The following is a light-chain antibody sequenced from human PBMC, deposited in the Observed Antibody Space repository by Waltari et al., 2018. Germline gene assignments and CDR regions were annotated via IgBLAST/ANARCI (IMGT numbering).Light chain of an antibody. J-gene: IGKJ2*01. CDR1: QKVFYNSNDKNY. V-gene: IGKV4-1*01. Sequence: DIVLTQSPDSLAVSLGERATTHCKSSQKVFYNSNDKNYLVWYQQKSGQPPKLLIYWASTRESGVPDRFSGSGSGTEFTLTISNLQAEDVAVYYCQQSFTTPPTFGQGTKLEIK. CDR2: WAS. CDR3: QQSFTTPPT.